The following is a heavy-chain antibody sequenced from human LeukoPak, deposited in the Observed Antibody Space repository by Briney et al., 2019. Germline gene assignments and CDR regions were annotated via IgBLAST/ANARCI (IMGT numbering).Heavy chain of an antibody. D-gene: IGHD6-13*01. CDR3: ARRFLYSSSWFFDL. CDR1: GFTFDEYG. J-gene: IGHJ4*02. V-gene: IGHV3-20*04. CDR2: INWNGGKA. Sequence: GGSLSLSCAASGFTFDEYGMKWVRQVPGKGLECVSGINWNGGKAGYADSVKGRFTISRDNDKNSLYLQMDSLTAEDTALYYCARRFLYSSSWFFDLWGQGTLVTVSS.